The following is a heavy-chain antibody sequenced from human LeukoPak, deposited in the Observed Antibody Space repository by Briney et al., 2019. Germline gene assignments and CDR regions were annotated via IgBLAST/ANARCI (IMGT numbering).Heavy chain of an antibody. CDR3: AKSPCCSGDWNFDY. V-gene: IGHV3-23*01. CDR2: FSGSGGST. CDR1: GFTFSSYA. J-gene: IGHJ4*02. Sequence: GSLRLSCAASGFTFSSYAMSWVRQAPGKGLEWVSGFSGSGGSTYYADSVKGRFTISRDNSKNTLYLQMNSLRAEDTAVYYCAKSPCCSGDWNFDYWGQGTLVTVSS. D-gene: IGHD2-21*02.